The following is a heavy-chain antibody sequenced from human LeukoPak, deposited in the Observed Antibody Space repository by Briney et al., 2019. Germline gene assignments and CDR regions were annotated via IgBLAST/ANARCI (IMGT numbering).Heavy chain of an antibody. D-gene: IGHD6-19*01. CDR2: IIPIFGTA. J-gene: IGHJ4*02. Sequence: SVKVSCKASGGTFRSYAITWVRQAPGQGLEWMGGIIPIFGTANYARKFQDRVTITADESTSTAYMELRSLRSDDTAVYYCARWKDPWLVLLDYWGQGTLVTVSS. CDR3: ARWKDPWLVLLDY. CDR1: GGTFRSYA. V-gene: IGHV1-69*13.